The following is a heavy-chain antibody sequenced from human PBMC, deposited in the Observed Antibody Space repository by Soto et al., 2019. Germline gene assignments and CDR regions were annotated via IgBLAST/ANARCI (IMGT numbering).Heavy chain of an antibody. V-gene: IGHV4-30-4*01. J-gene: IGHJ4*02. D-gene: IGHD5-12*01. Sequence: PSETLSLTCTVSGGSISSGDYYWSWIRQPPGKGLEWIGYIYYSGSTYYNPSLKSRVTISVDTSKNQFSLKLSSVTAADTAVYYCARADASGWGIVATIPYFDYWGQGTLVTVSS. CDR3: ARADASGWGIVATIPYFDY. CDR1: GGSISSGDYY. CDR2: IYYSGST.